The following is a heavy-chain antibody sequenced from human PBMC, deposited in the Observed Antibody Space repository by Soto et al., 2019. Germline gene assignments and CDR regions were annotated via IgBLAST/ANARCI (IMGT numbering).Heavy chain of an antibody. Sequence: GSLRLSCAASGFTFSSYAMHWVRQAPGKGLEYVSAISSNGGSTYYANSVKGRFTISRDNSKNTLYLQMGSLRAEDMAVYYCARGNIVVVPAAMEGTYYYYYMDVWGKGTTVTVSS. CDR2: ISSNGGST. J-gene: IGHJ6*03. V-gene: IGHV3-64*01. D-gene: IGHD2-2*01. CDR3: ARGNIVVVPAAMEGTYYYYYMDV. CDR1: GFTFSSYA.